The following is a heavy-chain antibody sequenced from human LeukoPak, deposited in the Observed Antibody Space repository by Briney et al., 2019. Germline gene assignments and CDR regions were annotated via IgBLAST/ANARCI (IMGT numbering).Heavy chain of an antibody. CDR1: GGSISSGDYY. V-gene: IGHV4-30-4*01. CDR3: ARVGNTDSSVRWYFDL. J-gene: IGHJ2*01. D-gene: IGHD3-22*01. Sequence: PSQTLSLTCTVSGGSISSGDYYWSWIRQPPGKGLEWIGYIYYSGSTYYNPSLKSRVTISVDTSKNQFSLKLSSVTAADTAVYYCARVGNTDSSVRWYFDLWGRGTLVTVSS. CDR2: IYYSGST.